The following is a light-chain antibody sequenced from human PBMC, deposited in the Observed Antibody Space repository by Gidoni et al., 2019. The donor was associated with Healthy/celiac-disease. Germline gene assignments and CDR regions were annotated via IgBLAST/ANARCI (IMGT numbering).Light chain of an antibody. J-gene: IGLJ2*01. CDR1: KLGDKY. Sequence: SHELTPPPSVSVSPGQTASITCSGTKLGDKYACWYQQKPGQSPVLVIYQDSKRPSGITERFSGSNSGNTATLTISGTQAMDEADYYCQAWDSSTVVFGGGTKLTVL. V-gene: IGLV3-1*01. CDR2: QDS. CDR3: QAWDSSTVV.